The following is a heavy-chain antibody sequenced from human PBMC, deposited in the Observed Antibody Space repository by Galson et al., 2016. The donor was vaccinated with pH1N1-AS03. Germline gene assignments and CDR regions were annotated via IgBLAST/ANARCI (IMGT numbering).Heavy chain of an antibody. Sequence: TFSGFSLSTSGVGVGWIRQAPGKALEWLAIIYWNDDIRYSPSLRNRLTITKDTSKSQVVLTMTNVDPVDTATYFCARAYYGDFADWFDPWGQGTLVTVSS. CDR1: GFSLSTSGVG. V-gene: IGHV2-5*01. J-gene: IGHJ5*02. CDR3: ARAYYGDFADWFDP. D-gene: IGHD4-17*01. CDR2: IYWNDDI.